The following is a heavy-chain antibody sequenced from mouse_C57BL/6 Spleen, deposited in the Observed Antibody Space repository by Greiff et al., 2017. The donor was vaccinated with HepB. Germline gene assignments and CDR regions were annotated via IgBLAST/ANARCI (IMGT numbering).Heavy chain of an antibody. CDR1: GYTFTSYW. CDR2: INPSNGGT. J-gene: IGHJ3*01. V-gene: IGHV1-53*01. CDR3: ARPGNSYYDYDEGFAY. D-gene: IGHD2-4*01. Sequence: QVQLQQPGTELVKPGASVKLSCKASGYTFTSYWMHWVKQRPGQGLEWIGNINPSNGGTNYNEKFKSKATLTVDKSSSTAYMQLSSLTSEDSAVYYCARPGNSYYDYDEGFAYWGQGTLVTVSA.